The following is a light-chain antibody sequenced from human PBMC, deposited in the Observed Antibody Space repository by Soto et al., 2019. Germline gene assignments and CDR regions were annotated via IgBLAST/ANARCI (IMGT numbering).Light chain of an antibody. V-gene: IGKV1-5*01. CDR3: QQYNSYST. CDR2: DAS. Sequence: DIQMTPSPSTPSGSVGDRVAITFRASQTISSWLAWYQQKPGKAPKLLIYDASSLESGVPPRFSGSGSGTEFTLTISSLQPDDFATYYCQQYNSYSTFGQGTKVDIK. CDR1: QTISSW. J-gene: IGKJ1*01.